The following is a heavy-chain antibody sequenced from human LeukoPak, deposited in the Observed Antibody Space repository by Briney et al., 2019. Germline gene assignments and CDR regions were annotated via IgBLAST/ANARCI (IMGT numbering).Heavy chain of an antibody. D-gene: IGHD1-26*01. CDR3: ATDPSIVGATGYYGAGYYGMDV. J-gene: IGHJ6*02. CDR2: INHSGST. Sequence: SETLSLTCAVYGGSFSGYYWSWIRQPPGKGLEWIGEINHSGSTNYNPSLKSRVTISVDTSKNQFSLKLSSVTAADTAVYYCATDPSIVGATGYYGAGYYGMDVWGQGTTVTVSS. V-gene: IGHV4-34*01. CDR1: GGSFSGYY.